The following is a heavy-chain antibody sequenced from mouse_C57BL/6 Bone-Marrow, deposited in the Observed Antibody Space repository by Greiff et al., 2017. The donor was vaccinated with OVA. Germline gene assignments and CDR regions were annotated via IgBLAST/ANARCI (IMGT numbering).Heavy chain of an antibody. CDR3: ARSGGYDRFAY. CDR1: GYAFSSSW. CDR2: IYPGDGDT. J-gene: IGHJ3*01. Sequence: QVQLQQSGPELVKPGASVKISCKASGYAFSSSWMNWVKQRPGKGLEWIGGIYPGDGDTNYNGKFKGKATLTADKSSSTAYMQLSSLTSEDSAVYFCARSGGYDRFAYWGQGTLVTVSA. V-gene: IGHV1-82*01. D-gene: IGHD2-2*01.